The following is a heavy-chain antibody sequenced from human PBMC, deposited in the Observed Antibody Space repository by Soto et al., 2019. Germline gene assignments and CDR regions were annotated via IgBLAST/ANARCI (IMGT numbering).Heavy chain of an antibody. J-gene: IGHJ6*03. CDR3: AREAYYDFWSGYRAPYYYYYMDV. V-gene: IGHV1-46*01. CDR2: INPSGGST. Sequence: ASVKVSCKASGYTFTSYYMHWVRQAPGQGLEWMGIINPSGGSTSYAQKFQGRVTMTTDTSTSTAYMELRSLRSDDTAVYYCAREAYYDFWSGYRAPYYYYYMDVWGKGTTVTVSS. D-gene: IGHD3-3*01. CDR1: GYTFTSYY.